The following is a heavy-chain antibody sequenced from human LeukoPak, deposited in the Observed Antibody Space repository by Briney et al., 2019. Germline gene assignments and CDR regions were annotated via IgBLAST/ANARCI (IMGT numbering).Heavy chain of an antibody. CDR1: GGSISSSSYY. J-gene: IGHJ6*03. CDR2: IYYSGST. Sequence: SETLSLTCTVSGGSISSSSYYWGWIRQPPGKGLEWIGSIYYSGSTYYNPSLKSRVTISVDTSKNQFSLKLSSVTAADTAVYYCARHRYSSSWYNCYYMDVWGKGTTVTVSS. V-gene: IGHV4-39*01. D-gene: IGHD6-13*01. CDR3: ARHRYSSSWYNCYYMDV.